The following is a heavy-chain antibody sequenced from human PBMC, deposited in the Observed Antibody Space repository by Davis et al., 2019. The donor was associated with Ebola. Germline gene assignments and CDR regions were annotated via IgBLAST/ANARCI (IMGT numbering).Heavy chain of an antibody. Sequence: ASVKVSCKVSGYTLTELSMHWVRQAPGKGLEWMGGFDPEDGETIYAQKFQGRVTMTEDTSTDTAYMELSSLRSEDTAVYYCATVPVVVVAASFDYWGQGTLVTVSS. CDR3: ATVPVVVVAASFDY. V-gene: IGHV1-24*01. CDR2: FDPEDGET. D-gene: IGHD2-15*01. J-gene: IGHJ4*02. CDR1: GYTLTELS.